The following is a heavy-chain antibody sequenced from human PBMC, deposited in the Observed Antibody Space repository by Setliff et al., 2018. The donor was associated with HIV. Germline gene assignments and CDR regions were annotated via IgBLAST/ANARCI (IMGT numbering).Heavy chain of an antibody. CDR2: IYYSGST. J-gene: IGHJ5*02. CDR1: GDSISDYY. CDR3: ARLNGSGSP. V-gene: IGHV4-59*08. Sequence: PSETLSLTCTVSGDSISDYYWTWIRQPPGKGLEWIGYIYYSGSTNYNPSLKSRVTISVDTSKNQFSLKLSSVTAADTAVYYCARLNGSGSPWGQGTLVTVSS. D-gene: IGHD3-10*01.